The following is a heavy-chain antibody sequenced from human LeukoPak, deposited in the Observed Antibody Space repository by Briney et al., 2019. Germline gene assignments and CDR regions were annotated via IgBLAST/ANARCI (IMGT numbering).Heavy chain of an antibody. V-gene: IGHV4-39*07. CDR3: ARDRYGDHTYFDY. J-gene: IGHJ4*02. CDR1: GGSISSRSYY. D-gene: IGHD4-17*01. Sequence: RPSETLSLTCTVSGGSISSRSYYWGWIRQPPGKGLEWIGKISDSGNTYYNPSLKSRVTISVDRSKNLFSLKLNSVTAADTAVYYCARDRYGDHTYFDYWGQGTLVTVSS. CDR2: ISDSGNT.